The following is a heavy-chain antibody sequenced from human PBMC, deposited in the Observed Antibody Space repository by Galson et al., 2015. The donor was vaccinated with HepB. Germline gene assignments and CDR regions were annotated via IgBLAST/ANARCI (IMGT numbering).Heavy chain of an antibody. CDR2: ISSSSSYI. V-gene: IGHV3-21*01. J-gene: IGHJ3*02. D-gene: IGHD3-22*01. CDR1: GFTFSSYS. CDR3: ARIQDLHYYDSSGYRGAFDI. Sequence: LRLSCAASGFTFSSYSMNWVRQAPGKGLEWVSSISSSSSYIYYADSVKGRFTISRDNAKNSLYLQMNSLRAEDTAVYYCARIQDLHYYDSSGYRGAFDIWGQGTMVTVSS.